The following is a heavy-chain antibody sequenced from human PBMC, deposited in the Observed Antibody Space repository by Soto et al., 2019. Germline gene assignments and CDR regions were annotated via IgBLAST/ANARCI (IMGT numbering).Heavy chain of an antibody. J-gene: IGHJ4*02. CDR1: GFTFCHYA. CDR3: ARDRVYYYDSSGYYNFDF. CDR2: VSYDGTKQ. D-gene: IGHD3-22*01. V-gene: IGHV3-30-3*01. Sequence: QVQLVESGGGVVQPGRSLRVSCAASGFTFCHYAMHWVRQAPGKGLEWVAVVSYDGTKQFYADSVKGRFTISRDSSKSTLYLQMNNLRDEDTAVYYCARDRVYYYDSSGYYNFDFWGQGTLVTVSS.